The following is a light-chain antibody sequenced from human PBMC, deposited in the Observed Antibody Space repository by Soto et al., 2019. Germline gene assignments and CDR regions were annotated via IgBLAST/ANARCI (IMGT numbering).Light chain of an antibody. J-gene: IGLJ2*01. V-gene: IGLV2-8*01. CDR3: SSYAGNNNLI. CDR1: SSDIGGYDF. Sequence: QSALTQPTSASGSPGQSVTISCTGSSSDIGGYDFVSWYQKYPARVPKLMIYEVNKRPSGVPDRFSGSKSGNTASLTVSGLQAEDEADYYCSSYAGNNNLIFGGGTKLTVL. CDR2: EVN.